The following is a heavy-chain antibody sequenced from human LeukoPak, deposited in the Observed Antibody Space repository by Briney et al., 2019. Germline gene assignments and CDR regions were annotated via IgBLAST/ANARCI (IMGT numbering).Heavy chain of an antibody. CDR3: ARGDYDFWSGYLYGMDV. J-gene: IGHJ6*02. CDR2: IYYSGST. CDR1: GGSISSYY. Sequence: SETLSLTCTVSGGSISSYYWSWIRQPPGKGLEWIGYIYYSGSTNYNPSLKSRVTISVDTSKNQFSLKLSSVTAADTAVYYCARGDYDFWSGYLYGMDVWGRGTTVTVSS. D-gene: IGHD3-3*01. V-gene: IGHV4-59*01.